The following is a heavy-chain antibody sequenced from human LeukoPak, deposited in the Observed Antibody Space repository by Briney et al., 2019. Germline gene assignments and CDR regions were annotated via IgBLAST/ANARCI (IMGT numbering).Heavy chain of an antibody. J-gene: IGHJ4*02. CDR1: GDSIIHYY. CDR2: IYYTGTT. V-gene: IGHV4-59*01. CDR3: AKEPSV. Sequence: SETLSLTCSVSGDSIIHYYWSWIRQSPEKGLEWIGYIYYTGTTKYNPSLESRVFMSVDTSKNQFSLRLTSVTVADTAVYYCAKEPSVWGQGILVTVSS.